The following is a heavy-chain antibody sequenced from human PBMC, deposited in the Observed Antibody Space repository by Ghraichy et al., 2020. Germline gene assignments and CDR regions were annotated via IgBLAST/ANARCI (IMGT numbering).Heavy chain of an antibody. D-gene: IGHD2-15*01. CDR3: ARDVGKDRGYGIDS. V-gene: IGHV3-48*02. Sequence: GESLNISCAASGFIFSTYSMNWVRQAPGKGLEWVSYISYSSNTIFYADSVKGRLTISRDNAKSSLYLEMNSLRDEDTAVYYCARDVGKDRGYGIDSWGQGTLVTVSS. J-gene: IGHJ4*02. CDR1: GFIFSTYS. CDR2: ISYSSNTI.